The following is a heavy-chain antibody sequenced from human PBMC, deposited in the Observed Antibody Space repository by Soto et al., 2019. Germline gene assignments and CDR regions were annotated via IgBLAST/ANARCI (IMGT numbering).Heavy chain of an antibody. CDR3: AKKISEYYYDSSGYYSPGY. D-gene: IGHD3-22*01. V-gene: IGHV3-66*01. CDR2: IQNVGPT. Sequence: PGGSLRLSCAASGFTVSSKYMSWVRQAPGKGLEWVSLIQNVGPTYYADSVKGRFTISRDTSENTLYLQMNSLRAEDTAVYYCAKKISEYYYDSSGYYSPGYWGQGTLVTVSS. CDR1: GFTVSSKY. J-gene: IGHJ4*02.